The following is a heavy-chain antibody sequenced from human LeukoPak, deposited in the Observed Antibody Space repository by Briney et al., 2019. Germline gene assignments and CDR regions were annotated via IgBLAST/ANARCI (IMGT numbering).Heavy chain of an antibody. D-gene: IGHD4-17*01. CDR3: ARDYGDYGEGVDY. J-gene: IGHJ4*02. CDR2: ISSSSSYI. CDR1: GSTFSSYS. V-gene: IGHV3-21*01. Sequence: GGSLRLSCAASGSTFSSYSMNWVRQAPGKGLEWVSSISSSSSYIYYADSVKGRFTISRDNAKDSLYLQMNSLRAEDTAVYYCARDYGDYGEGVDYWGQGTLVTVSS.